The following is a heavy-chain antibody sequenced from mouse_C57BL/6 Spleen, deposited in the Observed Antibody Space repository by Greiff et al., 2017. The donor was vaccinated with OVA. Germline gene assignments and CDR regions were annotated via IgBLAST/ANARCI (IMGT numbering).Heavy chain of an antibody. Sequence: VQLQESGPGLVAPSQSLSITCTVSGFSLTSYGVDWVRQPPGKGLEWLGVIWGGGSTNYNSALMSRLSISKDNSKSQVFLKMNSLQTDDTAMYYCAKHGGVFYGSSYGYFDVWGTGTTVTVSS. CDR3: AKHGGVFYGSSYGYFDV. D-gene: IGHD1-1*01. J-gene: IGHJ1*03. CDR2: IWGGGST. V-gene: IGHV2-9*01. CDR1: GFSLTSYG.